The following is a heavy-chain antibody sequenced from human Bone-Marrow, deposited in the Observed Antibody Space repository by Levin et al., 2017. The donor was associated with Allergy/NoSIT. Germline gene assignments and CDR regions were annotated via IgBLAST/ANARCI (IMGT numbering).Heavy chain of an antibody. D-gene: IGHD2-21*02. CDR1: GFNISTNY. Sequence: GGSLRLSCAVSGFNISTNYMSWVRQAPGKGLEWVSSLYSNGSTYYAASVKGRFAVSRDISKNTLSLQMDSLRAGDTAVYFCAQFKVTVGSSYFRYWGQGTLLTVS. CDR3: AQFKVTVGSSYFRY. CDR2: LYSNGST. V-gene: IGHV3-53*01. J-gene: IGHJ4*02.